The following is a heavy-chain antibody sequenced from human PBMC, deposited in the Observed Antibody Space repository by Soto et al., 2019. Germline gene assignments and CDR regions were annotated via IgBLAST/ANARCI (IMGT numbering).Heavy chain of an antibody. Sequence: GGSLRLSCVASGFSFSSQAMHWVRQAPGKGLEWVAAISNDGNRQLYADSVKDRFTISRDNSRNTLDPQMNNLRTEDTGVYFCARDIYSYGSVGTPDIWGQGTMVTVSS. CDR2: ISNDGNRQ. CDR3: ARDIYSYGSVGTPDI. D-gene: IGHD5-18*01. V-gene: IGHV3-30-3*01. J-gene: IGHJ3*02. CDR1: GFSFSSQA.